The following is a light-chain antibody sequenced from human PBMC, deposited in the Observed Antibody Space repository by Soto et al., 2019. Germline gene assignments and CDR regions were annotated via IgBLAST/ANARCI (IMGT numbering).Light chain of an antibody. J-gene: IGKJ5*01. Sequence: EIVLTQSPATLSLSPGERATLSCRASQSVGGHLAWYQQKPGQAPRLLIYDASDRATGIPARFSGSGSETDFTLTISSLEPDDFAVYYCQQRNIWPPSITYCQWIRLEIK. CDR1: QSVGGH. CDR2: DAS. CDR3: QQRNIWPPSIT. V-gene: IGKV3-11*01.